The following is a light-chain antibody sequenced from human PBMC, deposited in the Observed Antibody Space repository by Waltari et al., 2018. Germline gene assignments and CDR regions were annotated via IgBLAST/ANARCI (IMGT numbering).Light chain of an antibody. Sequence: DIVMTQFSDSLAVSLGERATIKCKSSQSVLYSTNNQNYLAWYQQSPGKPPKLRIYCDSTRESGVPDRVSGSGSVTDFTLTISRLQAEDVAVYFCQQYYSTPLTFGGGTKWEIK. CDR3: QQYYSTPLT. CDR1: QSVLYSTNNQNY. J-gene: IGKJ4*01. CDR2: CDS. V-gene: IGKV4-1*01.